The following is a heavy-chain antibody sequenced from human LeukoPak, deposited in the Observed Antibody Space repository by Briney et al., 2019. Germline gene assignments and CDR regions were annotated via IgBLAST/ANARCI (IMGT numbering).Heavy chain of an antibody. CDR2: ISKSGST. Sequence: SETLSLTCTVSGGSISSYYWSWIRQPPGKGLEWIGYISKSGSTNYNPSLKSRVTISADTSKNQLSVKLSSVTAADTAVYYCARHESPGYCSGGSCPIGAYYFDYWGQGTLVTVSS. CDR3: ARHESPGYCSGGSCPIGAYYFDY. J-gene: IGHJ4*02. V-gene: IGHV4-59*01. D-gene: IGHD2-15*01. CDR1: GGSISSYY.